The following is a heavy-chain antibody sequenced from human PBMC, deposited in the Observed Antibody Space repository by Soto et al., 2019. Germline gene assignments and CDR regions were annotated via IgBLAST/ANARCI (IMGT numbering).Heavy chain of an antibody. D-gene: IGHD2-2*02. Sequence: PGGSLRLSCAASGFTFDDYAMHWVRQAPGKGLEWVSGITWNGGNIGYADSVKGRFTISRDNAKNSLYLQMNSLRAEDTALYYCAKDGGKYLGGFGYWGQGTLVTVSS. J-gene: IGHJ4*02. CDR2: ITWNGGNI. CDR3: AKDGGKYLGGFGY. CDR1: GFTFDDYA. V-gene: IGHV3-9*01.